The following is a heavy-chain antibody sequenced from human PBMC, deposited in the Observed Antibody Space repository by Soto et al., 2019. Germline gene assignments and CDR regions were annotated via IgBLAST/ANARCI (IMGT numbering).Heavy chain of an antibody. CDR1: GFICTNYG. D-gene: IGHD6-19*01. CDR3: AKGRSIAVPEGS. Sequence: QVQLVQSGPEMKKPGASVKVSCKGSGFICTNYGFNWVRQAPGQGLEWVGWVSAANGYTRSAQKFQDRLIMTTDSSTNTAYMELRGLGPDDTALYYCAKGRSIAVPEGSWGQGTLVTVSS. CDR2: VSAANGYT. V-gene: IGHV1-18*01. J-gene: IGHJ5*02.